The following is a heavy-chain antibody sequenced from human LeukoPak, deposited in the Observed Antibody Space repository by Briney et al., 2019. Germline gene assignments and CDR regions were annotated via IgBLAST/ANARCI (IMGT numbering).Heavy chain of an antibody. Sequence: PSETLSLTCAVYGGSFSGYYWSWIRQPPGKGLEWIGEINHSGSTYYNPSLKSRVTISVDTSKNQFSLKLSSVTAADTAVYYCARDYGDYWASYYMDVWGKGTTVTVSS. D-gene: IGHD4-17*01. CDR1: GGSFSGYY. J-gene: IGHJ6*03. CDR3: ARDYGDYWASYYMDV. V-gene: IGHV4-34*01. CDR2: INHSGST.